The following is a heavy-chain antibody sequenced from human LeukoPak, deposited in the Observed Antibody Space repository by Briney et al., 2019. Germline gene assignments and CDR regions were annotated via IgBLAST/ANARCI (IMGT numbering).Heavy chain of an antibody. V-gene: IGHV3-21*04. J-gene: IGHJ6*04. CDR1: GFTFSSYS. CDR3: ARDPGINYGMDV. D-gene: IGHD3-10*01. Sequence: AGGSLRLSCAASGFTFSSYSMNWVHQAPGKGLEWVSSISSSSSYIYYADSVKGRFTISRDNAKNSLYLQMNSLRAEDTAVYYCARDPGINYGMDVWGKGTTVTVSS. CDR2: ISSSSSYI.